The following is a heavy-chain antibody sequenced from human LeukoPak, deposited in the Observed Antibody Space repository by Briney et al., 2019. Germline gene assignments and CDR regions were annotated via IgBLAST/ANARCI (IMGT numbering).Heavy chain of an antibody. V-gene: IGHV3-30*03. CDR1: GFTFSSYW. D-gene: IGHD1-7*01. CDR2: ISDGGSNK. Sequence: GGSLRLSCAASGFTFSSYWMSWVRQAPGKGLGWVAVISDGGSNKYYADSVKGRFTISRDNAKNSLYLQMNSLRAEDTAVYYCARAHNWNYGTFDYWGQGTLVTVSS. J-gene: IGHJ4*02. CDR3: ARAHNWNYGTFDY.